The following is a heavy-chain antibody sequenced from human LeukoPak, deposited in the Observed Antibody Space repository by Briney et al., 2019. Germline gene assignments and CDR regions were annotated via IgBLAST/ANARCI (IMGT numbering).Heavy chain of an antibody. V-gene: IGHV3-7*01. Sequence: GGSLRLSCAASEFIFGAYWKTWVRQAPGKGLEWVANINQAGSEKYYMDSVKGRFTISRDNAKKSLFLQMNSLTAEDTGLYYCVRTLEKFGTRDYWGQGTLVTVSS. CDR3: VRTLEKFGTRDY. D-gene: IGHD3-10*01. CDR1: EFIFGAYW. CDR2: INQAGSEK. J-gene: IGHJ4*02.